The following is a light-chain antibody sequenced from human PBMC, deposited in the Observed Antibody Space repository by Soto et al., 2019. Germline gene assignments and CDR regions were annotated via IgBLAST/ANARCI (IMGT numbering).Light chain of an antibody. J-gene: IGLJ3*02. CDR1: SSNIGAGYD. CDR2: GNS. V-gene: IGLV1-40*01. Sequence: QSVLTQPPSVSGAPGQRVTISCTGSSSNIGAGYDVHWYQQLPGTAPKLLIYGNSNRPSGVPDRFSGSQSGTSASLAITGLQADDEADYYCQSYDSSLSALFGGGTQLTVL. CDR3: QSYDSSLSAL.